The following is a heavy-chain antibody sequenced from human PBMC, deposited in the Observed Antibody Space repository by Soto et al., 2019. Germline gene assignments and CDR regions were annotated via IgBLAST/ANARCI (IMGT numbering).Heavy chain of an antibody. V-gene: IGHV1-69*13. CDR3: ASARRRNYYYYGMDV. Sequence: VKVSCKASGCTFSSYAISWVRQAPGQGLEWMGGIIPIFGTANYAQKFQGRVTITADESTSTAYMELSSLRSEDTAVYYCASARRRNYYYYGMDVWGQGTTVTVSS. CDR2: IIPIFGTA. J-gene: IGHJ6*02. CDR1: GCTFSSYA. D-gene: IGHD6-13*01.